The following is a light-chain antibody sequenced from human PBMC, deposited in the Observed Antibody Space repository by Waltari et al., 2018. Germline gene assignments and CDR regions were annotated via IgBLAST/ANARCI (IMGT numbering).Light chain of an antibody. CDR1: HSSSSSS. Sequence: DIVVTQSPGTPSLSPGERATLSCRAIHSSSSSSLAWYQQKPGQAPRLLICGASSRAAGIPDRFGGSGYGTDFTLTISRLEAEDYAVYYCQEDGGSPPLTFGGGTTVELK. CDR3: QEDGGSPPLT. J-gene: IGKJ4*01. CDR2: GAS. V-gene: IGKV3-20*01.